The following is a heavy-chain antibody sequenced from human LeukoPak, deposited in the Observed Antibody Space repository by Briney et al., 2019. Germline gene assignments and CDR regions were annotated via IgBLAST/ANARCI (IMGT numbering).Heavy chain of an antibody. CDR3: ARDYNPREPFDY. J-gene: IGHJ4*02. CDR2: ISSSSSYI. D-gene: IGHD1-1*01. CDR1: GFTFSSYS. V-gene: IGHV3-21*01. Sequence: GGSLRLSCAASGFTFSSYSMNWVRQAPGKGLEWVSSISSSSSYIYYADSVKGRFTISRDNAKNSLYLQMNSLRAEDTAVYYCARDYNPREPFDYWGQGTLVTVSS.